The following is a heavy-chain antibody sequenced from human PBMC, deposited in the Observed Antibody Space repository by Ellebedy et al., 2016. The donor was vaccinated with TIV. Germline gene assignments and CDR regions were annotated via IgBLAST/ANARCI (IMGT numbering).Heavy chain of an antibody. CDR3: TRGGTTGFDP. J-gene: IGHJ5*02. CDR1: GYTFTGYY. V-gene: IGHV1-8*02. Sequence: AASVKVSCKASGYTFTGYYIHWVRQATGQGPEWMGWMNPKSGNAGYAQRFQDRVTMTTNTSINAAYMNLSSLRSEDTAVYYCTRGGTTGFDPWGQGTLVIVSS. D-gene: IGHD1-14*01. CDR2: MNPKSGNA.